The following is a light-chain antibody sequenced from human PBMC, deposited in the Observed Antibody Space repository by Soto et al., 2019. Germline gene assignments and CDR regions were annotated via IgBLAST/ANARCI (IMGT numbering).Light chain of an antibody. Sequence: QSVLTQPPSVSAAPGQKVTISCPGSSSNIGGNSVSWYQQLPGTAPKLLIYDDNKRPSGIPDRFSGSKSGTSATLGITGFRTGDEADYYCGSWDSSLSAYVFGTGTKVTVL. CDR2: DDN. J-gene: IGLJ1*01. CDR3: GSWDSSLSAYV. CDR1: SSNIGGNS. V-gene: IGLV1-51*01.